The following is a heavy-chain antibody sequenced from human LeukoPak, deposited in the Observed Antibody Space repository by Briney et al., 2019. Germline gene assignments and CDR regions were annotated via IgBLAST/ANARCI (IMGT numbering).Heavy chain of an antibody. V-gene: IGHV1-69*13. J-gene: IGHJ4*02. D-gene: IGHD3-10*01. CDR2: IIPIFGTA. CDR3: ARGPFTMVRGVITPYYFDY. Sequence: SVKVSCKASGGTFSNYAISWVRQAPGQGLEWMGGIIPIFGTANYAQKFQGRVTITADESTSTAYMELSSLRSEDTAVYYCARGPFTMVRGVITPYYFDYWGQGTLVTVSS. CDR1: GGTFSNYA.